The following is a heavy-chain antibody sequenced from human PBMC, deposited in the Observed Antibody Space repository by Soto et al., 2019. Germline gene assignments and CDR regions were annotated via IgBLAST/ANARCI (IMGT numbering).Heavy chain of an antibody. CDR2: INHSGST. Sequence: PSETLSLTCAVYGGSFSGYYWSWIRQPPGKGLEWIGEINHSGSTNYNPSLKSRVTISVDTSKNQFSLELSSVTAADTAVYYCARGVGDDDILTGYYIFDYWGQGTLVTVSS. V-gene: IGHV4-34*01. D-gene: IGHD3-9*01. CDR1: GGSFSGYY. CDR3: ARGVGDDDILTGYYIFDY. J-gene: IGHJ4*02.